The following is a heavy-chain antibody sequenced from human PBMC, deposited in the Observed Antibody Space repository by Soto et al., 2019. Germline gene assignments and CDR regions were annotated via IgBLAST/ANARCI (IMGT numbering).Heavy chain of an antibody. V-gene: IGHV4-4*07. CDR2: IYTSGSP. D-gene: IGHD3-10*01. J-gene: IGHJ5*02. Sequence: QVQLQESGPGLVKPSETLSLTCTVSGGSISSHYWNWIRQPDGKGLEWIGRIYTSGSPNYNPSLKCRVTMSVDTSKNQVALKLSSLTVADTAVYYGARDEGFGELTGFDTWGQGTLVTVSS. CDR1: GGSISSHY. CDR3: ARDEGFGELTGFDT.